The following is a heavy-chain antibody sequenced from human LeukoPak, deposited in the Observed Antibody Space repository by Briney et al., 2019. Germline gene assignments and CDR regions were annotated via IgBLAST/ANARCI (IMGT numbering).Heavy chain of an antibody. V-gene: IGHV3-30*18. CDR2: ISCDGSNK. D-gene: IGHD6-19*01. Sequence: GGSLRLSCAASGFTFSSYGMHWVRQAPGKGLEWVAVISCDGSNKYYADYVKGRFTISRDNSKNTLYLQMNSLRAEDTAVYYCAKGCRYSSGWCYFDCWGRGTLVTVSS. CDR1: GFTFSSYG. CDR3: AKGCRYSSGWCYFDC. J-gene: IGHJ4*02.